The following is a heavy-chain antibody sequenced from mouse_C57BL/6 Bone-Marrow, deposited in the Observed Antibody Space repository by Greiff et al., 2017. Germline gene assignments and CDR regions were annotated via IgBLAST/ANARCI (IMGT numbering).Heavy chain of an antibody. CDR1: GFSLTSYA. Sequence: VQLKESGPGLVAPSQSLSITCTVSGFSLTSYAISWVRQPPGKGLEWLGVIWTGGGTNYNSAPKSRLSISKDNSKSQVFLKMSRLQTDDTARYYWARRAPYYDGSSPIGYAMDYWGQGTSVTVSS. CDR2: IWTGGGT. CDR3: ARRAPYYDGSSPIGYAMDY. V-gene: IGHV2-9-1*01. J-gene: IGHJ4*01. D-gene: IGHD1-1*01.